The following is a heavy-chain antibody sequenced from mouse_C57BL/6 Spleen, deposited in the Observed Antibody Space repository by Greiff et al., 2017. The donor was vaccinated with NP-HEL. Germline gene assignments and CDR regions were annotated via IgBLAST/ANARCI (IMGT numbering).Heavy chain of an antibody. CDR2: IYPGSGST. Sequence: QVQLQQSGAELVKPGASVKMSCKASGYTFTSYWITWVKQRPGQGLEWIGDIYPGSGSTNYNEKFKSKATLTVDTSSSTAYMQLSSLTSEDSAVYYCARGEIYYGNSWFAYWGQGTLVTVSA. D-gene: IGHD2-1*01. CDR1: GYTFTSYW. V-gene: IGHV1-55*01. J-gene: IGHJ3*01. CDR3: ARGEIYYGNSWFAY.